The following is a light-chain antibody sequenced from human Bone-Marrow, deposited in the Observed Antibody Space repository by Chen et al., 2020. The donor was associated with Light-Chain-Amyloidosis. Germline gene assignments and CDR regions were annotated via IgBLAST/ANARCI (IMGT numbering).Light chain of an antibody. J-gene: IGLJ3*02. Sequence: NFMLTQPHSVSESPGKTVIISCTRSSGSIATNYVQWYQQRPGSSPTTVIYEDDQRPSGVPDRFSGSIVRSSNSAALTISGLMTEDEADYYCQSYQGSSQGVFGGGTKLTVL. CDR3: QSYQGSSQGV. CDR1: SGSIATNY. V-gene: IGLV6-57*01. CDR2: EDD.